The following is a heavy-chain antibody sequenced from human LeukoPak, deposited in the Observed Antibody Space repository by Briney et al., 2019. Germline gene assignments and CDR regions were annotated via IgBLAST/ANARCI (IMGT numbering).Heavy chain of an antibody. V-gene: IGHV4-34*01. J-gene: IGHJ4*02. D-gene: IGHD3-16*02. CDR2: INHSGST. CDR1: GGAFSGYY. CDR3: ARGNYDYVWGSYRKGNYYFDY. Sequence: SETLSLTCAVYGGAFSGYYWSWIRQPPGKGLEWIGEINHSGSTNYNPSLKSRVTISVDTSKNQFSLKLSSVTAADTAVYYCARGNYDYVWGSYRKGNYYFDYWGQGTLVTVSS.